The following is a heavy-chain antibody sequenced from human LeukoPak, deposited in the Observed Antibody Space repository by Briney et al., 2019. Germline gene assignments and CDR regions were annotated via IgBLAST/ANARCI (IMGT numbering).Heavy chain of an antibody. CDR2: IYYSGST. Sequence: SETLSLTCTVSGGSISSYYWSWIRQPPGKGLEWIGYIYYSGSTNYNPSLKSRVTISVDTSKNQFSLKLSSVPAADTAVYYSARATSRPYVWGSYRYNWFDPWGQGTLVNVSS. CDR3: ARATSRPYVWGSYRYNWFDP. J-gene: IGHJ5*02. V-gene: IGHV4-59*01. CDR1: GGSISSYY. D-gene: IGHD3-16*02.